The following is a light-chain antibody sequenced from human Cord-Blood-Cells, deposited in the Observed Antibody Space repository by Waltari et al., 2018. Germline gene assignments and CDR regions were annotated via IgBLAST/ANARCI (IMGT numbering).Light chain of an antibody. Sequence: QLVLTQSPSASASLGASVKLTCTLSSGHSSYPIARHQQQPEKGPRYLMKLNSDGSHSKGDGIPDRFSGSSSGAERYLTISSLQSEDEADYYCQTWGTGNWVFGGGTKLTVL. J-gene: IGLJ3*02. CDR1: SGHSSYP. CDR3: QTWGTGNWV. CDR2: LNSDGSH. V-gene: IGLV4-69*01.